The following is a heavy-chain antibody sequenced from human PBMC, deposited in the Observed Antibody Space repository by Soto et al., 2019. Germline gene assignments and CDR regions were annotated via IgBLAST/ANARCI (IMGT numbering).Heavy chain of an antibody. CDR3: AKDYDSSGYYKIRYFDY. CDR1: GFTFSSYS. CDR2: ISGSGGST. J-gene: IGHJ4*02. Sequence: GESLKISCAASGFTFSSYSMSWVRQAPGKGLEWVSAISGSGGSTYYADSVKGRFTISRDNSKNKLYLQMNSLRAEDTAVYYCAKDYDSSGYYKIRYFDYWGQGTLVTVSS. D-gene: IGHD3-22*01. V-gene: IGHV3-23*01.